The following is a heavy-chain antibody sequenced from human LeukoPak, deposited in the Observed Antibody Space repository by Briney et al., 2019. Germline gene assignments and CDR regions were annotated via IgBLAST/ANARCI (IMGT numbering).Heavy chain of an antibody. CDR1: GFTFSSYS. D-gene: IGHD1-26*01. V-gene: IGHV3-48*04. CDR2: ISSASGSI. CDR3: AEIVGATPGY. J-gene: IGHJ4*02. Sequence: GGSLRLSCAASGFTFSSYSKNWVRQAPGKGLEWVSYISSASGSIYYADSVKGRFTISRDNAKNSLYLQMNSLRAEDTAVYYCAEIVGATPGYWGQGTLVTVSS.